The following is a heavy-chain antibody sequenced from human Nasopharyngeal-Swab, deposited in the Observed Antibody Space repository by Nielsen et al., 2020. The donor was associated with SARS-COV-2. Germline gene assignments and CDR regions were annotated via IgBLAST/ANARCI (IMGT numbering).Heavy chain of an antibody. V-gene: IGHV3-23*03. Sequence: GASLQISCAASGFTFGSYAMTWVRQAPGKGLEWVSIIYSGGLNKYYADSVKGRFTISRDNSKNTLSLQMNSLRAEDTAIYYCAKDRGVAVAGPFYHYGLDVWGQGTTVTVSS. J-gene: IGHJ6*02. D-gene: IGHD6-19*01. CDR2: IYSGGLNK. CDR3: AKDRGVAVAGPFYHYGLDV. CDR1: GFTFGSYA.